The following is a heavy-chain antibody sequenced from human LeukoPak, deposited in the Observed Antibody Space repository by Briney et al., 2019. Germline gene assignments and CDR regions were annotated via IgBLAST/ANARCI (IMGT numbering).Heavy chain of an antibody. V-gene: IGHV3-30-3*02. Sequence: PGGSLRLSCAASGFTFSSYAMHWVRQAPGKGLEWVAAISYDGSNTYYADSVKGRFSISRDNSKNTLYLQMNSLESEDTAVYYCAKDYYGSGSSSCGMDVWGQGTTVTVSS. CDR1: GFTFSSYA. CDR3: AKDYYGSGSSSCGMDV. J-gene: IGHJ6*02. CDR2: ISYDGSNT. D-gene: IGHD3-10*01.